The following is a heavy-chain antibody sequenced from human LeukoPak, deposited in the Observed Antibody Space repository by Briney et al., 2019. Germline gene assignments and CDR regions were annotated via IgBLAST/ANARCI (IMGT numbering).Heavy chain of an antibody. V-gene: IGHV4-39*01. CDR2: IYYSGNT. CDR3: ARLGDQGDY. J-gene: IGHJ4*02. Sequence: TSETLSLTCTVSGDSISTSNSYWGWIRQPPGKGLEWIGSIYYSGNTYYNASLKSRVTISVDTSKNQFSLKVSSVTAADTAVYYCARLGDQGDYWGQGTLVTVSS. D-gene: IGHD2-21*02. CDR1: GDSISTSNSY.